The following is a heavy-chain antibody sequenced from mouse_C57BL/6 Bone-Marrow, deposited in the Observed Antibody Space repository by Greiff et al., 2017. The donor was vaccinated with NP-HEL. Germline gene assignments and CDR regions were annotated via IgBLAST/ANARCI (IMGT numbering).Heavy chain of an antibody. V-gene: IGHV1-82*01. CDR2: IYPGDGDT. CDR3: ARSTRYFDY. J-gene: IGHJ2*01. Sequence: VQLVESGPELVKPGASVKISCKASGYAFSSSWMNWVKQRPGKGLEWIGRIYPGDGDTNYNGKFKGKATLTADKSSSTAYMQLSSLTSEDSAVYFCARSTRYFDYWGQGTTLTVSS. CDR1: GYAFSSSW.